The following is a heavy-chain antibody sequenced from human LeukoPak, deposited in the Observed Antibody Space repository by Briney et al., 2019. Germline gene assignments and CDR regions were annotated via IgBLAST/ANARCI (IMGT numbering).Heavy chain of an antibody. CDR2: INPSGGST. CDR1: GYTFTSYY. CDR3: ARDEGSYYYGSGSYYKSYYMDV. V-gene: IGHV1-46*01. D-gene: IGHD3-10*01. Sequence: GASVKVSCKASGYTFTSYYMHWVRQAPGQGLEWMGIINPSGGSTSYAQKFQGRVTMTRDTSTSTVYMELSSLRSEDTAVYYCARDEGSYYYGSGSYYKSYYMDVWGKGTTVTISS. J-gene: IGHJ6*03.